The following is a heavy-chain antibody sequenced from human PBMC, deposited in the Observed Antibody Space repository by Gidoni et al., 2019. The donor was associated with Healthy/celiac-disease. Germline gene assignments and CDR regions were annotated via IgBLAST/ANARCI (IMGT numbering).Heavy chain of an antibody. CDR2: IIPIFGTA. J-gene: IGHJ4*02. CDR3: AIIYCGGDCSLFDY. Sequence: QVQLVQSGAEVKKPGSSVTVSCKASGGPFSSYAISWVRQAPGQGLEWMGGIIPIFGTANYAQKFQGRVTITADKSTSTAYMELSSLRSEDTAVYYCAIIYCGGDCSLFDYWGQGTLVTVSS. D-gene: IGHD2-21*02. CDR1: GGPFSSYA. V-gene: IGHV1-69*06.